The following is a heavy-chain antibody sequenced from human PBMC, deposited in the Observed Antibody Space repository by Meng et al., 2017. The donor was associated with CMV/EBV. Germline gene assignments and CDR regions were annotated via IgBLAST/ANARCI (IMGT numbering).Heavy chain of an antibody. Sequence: GRLQESGPGRVKPSETLSLPCTVAGGSISSYYWSWIRQPAGKGLEWIGRIYTSGSTNYNPSLKSRVTMSVDTSKNQFSLKLSSVTAADTAVYYCARDLMNCSSTSCANWFDPWGQGTLVTVSS. V-gene: IGHV4-4*07. D-gene: IGHD2-2*01. CDR2: IYTSGST. CDR1: GGSISSYY. J-gene: IGHJ5*02. CDR3: ARDLMNCSSTSCANWFDP.